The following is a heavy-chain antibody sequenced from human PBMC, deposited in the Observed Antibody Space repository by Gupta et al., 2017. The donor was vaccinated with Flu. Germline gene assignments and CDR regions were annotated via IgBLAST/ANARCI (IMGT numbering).Heavy chain of an antibody. J-gene: IGHJ4*02. D-gene: IGHD6-19*01. CDR1: GFTFSSYG. CDR3: ARLGSGWSIDY. Sequence: QVQLVESGGGVVQPERSLRLYCAASGFTFSSYGILWVRQAPGKGLEWVSVIWYDGSNKYYADSVKGRFTISRDNSRNTLYLQMNSLRDEDTGVYYCARLGSGWSIDYWGQGTLVTVSS. V-gene: IGHV3-33*01. CDR2: IWYDGSNK.